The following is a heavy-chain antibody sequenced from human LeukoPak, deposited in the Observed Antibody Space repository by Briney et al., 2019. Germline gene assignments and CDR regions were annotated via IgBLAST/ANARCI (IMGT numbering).Heavy chain of an antibody. CDR3: ARAVQPDSFDI. J-gene: IGHJ3*02. CDR2: ISYDGSNK. D-gene: IGHD5-18*01. Sequence: PGGSLRLSCAASGFTFSSYAMHWVRQAPGKGLEWVAVISYDGSNKYYAGSVKGRFTTSRDNYKKTLYLQMNSLRPEDTAVYYCARAVQPDSFDIWGQGTMVTVSS. CDR1: GFTFSSYA. V-gene: IGHV3-30-3*01.